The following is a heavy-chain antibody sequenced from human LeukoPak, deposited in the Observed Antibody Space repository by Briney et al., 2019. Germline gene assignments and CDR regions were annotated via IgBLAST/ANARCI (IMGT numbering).Heavy chain of an antibody. D-gene: IGHD3-3*01. CDR1: GFTFSSYA. Sequence: GGSLRLSCAASGFTFSSYAMSWVRQAPGKGLEWVSAISGSGGSTYYADSVKGRFTISRDNAKNSLYLQMNSLKLEDTALYYCVKDRDFWSGLDVWGQGTMVTVS. CDR2: ISGSGGST. CDR3: VKDRDFWSGLDV. V-gene: IGHV3-23*01. J-gene: IGHJ6*02.